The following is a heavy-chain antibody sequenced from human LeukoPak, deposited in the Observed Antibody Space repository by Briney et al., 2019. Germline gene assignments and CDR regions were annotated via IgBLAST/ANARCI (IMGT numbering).Heavy chain of an antibody. CDR3: ARGGFGVGATFLFDYYYYGMDV. V-gene: IGHV3-30-3*01. Sequence: GGSLRLSCAASGFTFSSYAMHWVRRAPGKGLEWVAVISYDGSNKYYADSVKGRFTISRDNSKNTLYLQMNSLRAEDTAVYYCARGGFGVGATFLFDYYYYGMDVWGQGTTVTVSS. CDR1: GFTFSSYA. CDR2: ISYDGSNK. J-gene: IGHJ6*02. D-gene: IGHD1-26*01.